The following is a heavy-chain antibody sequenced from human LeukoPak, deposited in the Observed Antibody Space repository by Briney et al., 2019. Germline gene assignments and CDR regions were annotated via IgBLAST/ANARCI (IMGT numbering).Heavy chain of an antibody. CDR2: IKQDGSEK. D-gene: IGHD5-18*01. J-gene: IGHJ4*02. CDR3: ASLDTALLNSAY. Sequence: PGGSLRLSCAVFGFTFSNDWMSWVRQVPGKGLEWVAMIKQDGSEKYYVDSVRGRFTISRDDAKNSLYLQMNSLRAEDTAVYYCASLDTALLNSAYWGQGTLSPSPQ. CDR1: GFTFSNDW. V-gene: IGHV3-7*01.